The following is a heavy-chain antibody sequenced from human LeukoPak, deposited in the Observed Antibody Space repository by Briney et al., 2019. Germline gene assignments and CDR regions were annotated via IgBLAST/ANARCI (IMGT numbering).Heavy chain of an antibody. D-gene: IGHD2-8*01. Sequence: GGSLRLSCPASGFTFSSFDMHWVRQPTGQGLEGVATIGNASDIYCPGSVEGRFTLSRDNAKSSLYLQMNSLTAGDTAVYCCARGPPRVKYYYMDVGGKGTTVTVS. V-gene: IGHV3-13*01. CDR2: IGNASDI. CDR3: ARGPPRVKYYYMDV. J-gene: IGHJ6*03. CDR1: GFTFSSFD.